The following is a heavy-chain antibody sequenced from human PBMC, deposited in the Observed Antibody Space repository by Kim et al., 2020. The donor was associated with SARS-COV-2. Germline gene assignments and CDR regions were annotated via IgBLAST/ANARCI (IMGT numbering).Heavy chain of an antibody. CDR2: ISSSSSYI. V-gene: IGHV3-21*01. CDR1: GFTFSSYS. CDR3: AREYSPAYYFDY. J-gene: IGHJ4*02. Sequence: LSLTCAASGFTFSSYSMNWVRQAPGKGLEWVSSISSSSSYIYYADSVKGRFTISRDNAKNSLYLQMNSLRAEDTAVYYCAREYSPAYYFDYWGQGTLVTVSS. D-gene: IGHD1-26*01.